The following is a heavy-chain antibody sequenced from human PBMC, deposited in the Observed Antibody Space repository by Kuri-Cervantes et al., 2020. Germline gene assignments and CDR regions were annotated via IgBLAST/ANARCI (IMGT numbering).Heavy chain of an antibody. CDR2: ISGSGGST. CDR3: AKVLTRYYDSSGDAFDI. V-gene: IGHV3-23*01. Sequence: GESLKISCVASGFTFTNYAMTWVRQAPGKGLEWVSAISGSGGSTYYADSVKGRFTISRDNSKNTLFLQMNNLRAEDTAVYYCAKVLTRYYDSSGDAFDIWGQGTMVTVSS. J-gene: IGHJ3*02. D-gene: IGHD3-22*01. CDR1: GFTFTNYA.